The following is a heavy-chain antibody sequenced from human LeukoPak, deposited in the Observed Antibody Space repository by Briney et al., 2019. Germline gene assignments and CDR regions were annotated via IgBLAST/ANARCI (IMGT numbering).Heavy chain of an antibody. V-gene: IGHV4-61*01. CDR3: ARTADYDFWSGLNYYYYMDV. J-gene: IGHJ6*03. CDR2: IYYSGST. CDR1: GGSISSGSYY. Sequence: SETLSLTCTVSGGSISSGSYYWSWIRQPPGKGLEWIGYIYYSGSTNYNPSLKSRVTISVDTSKNQFSPKLSSVTAADTAVYYCARTADYDFWSGLNYYYYMDVWGKGTTVTVSS. D-gene: IGHD3-3*01.